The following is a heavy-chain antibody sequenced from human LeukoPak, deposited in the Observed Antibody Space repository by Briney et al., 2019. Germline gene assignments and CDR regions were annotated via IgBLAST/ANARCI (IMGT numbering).Heavy chain of an antibody. Sequence: GGSLRLSCTASGFTFGDYAMTWVRQAPGKGLEWVGFISSKAYGETTEYAASVKGRFTISRDDSKSIAYLQMNSLKTEDTAVYYCTTVQVGYYYGSGSYQRIGDFDYWGQGTLVTVSS. CDR2: ISSKAYGETT. V-gene: IGHV3-49*04. CDR3: TTVQVGYYYGSGSYQRIGDFDY. D-gene: IGHD3-10*01. J-gene: IGHJ4*02. CDR1: GFTFGDYA.